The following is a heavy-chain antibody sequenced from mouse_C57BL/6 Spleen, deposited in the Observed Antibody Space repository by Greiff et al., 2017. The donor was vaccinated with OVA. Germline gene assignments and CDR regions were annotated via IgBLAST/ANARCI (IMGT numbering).Heavy chain of an antibody. Sequence: EVKVVESGGGLVKPGGSLKLSCAASGFTFSDYGMHWVRQAPEKGLEWVAYVSSGSSTIYYADTVKGRFTISRDNAKNTLFLQMTSLRSEDTAMYYCARRGANWDVDAMDYWGQGTSVTVSS. CDR3: ARRGANWDVDAMDY. D-gene: IGHD4-1*01. J-gene: IGHJ4*01. CDR2: VSSGSSTI. V-gene: IGHV5-17*01. CDR1: GFTFSDYG.